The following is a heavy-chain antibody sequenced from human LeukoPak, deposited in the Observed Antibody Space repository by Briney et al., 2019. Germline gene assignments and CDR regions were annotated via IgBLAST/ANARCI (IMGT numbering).Heavy chain of an antibody. J-gene: IGHJ4*02. CDR3: ARDGLGGVLRYFDWLLPNGY. D-gene: IGHD3-9*01. CDR2: ISPYNDNT. CDR1: AYTFTSYG. Sequence: ASVTVSSKASAYTFTSYGISWVRQAPGQGLEWKGWISPYNDNTNYAQKLQGRVTMTTDTSTSTAYMELRSLRSDDTAVYYCARDGLGGVLRYFDWLLPNGYWGQGTLVTVSS. V-gene: IGHV1-18*01.